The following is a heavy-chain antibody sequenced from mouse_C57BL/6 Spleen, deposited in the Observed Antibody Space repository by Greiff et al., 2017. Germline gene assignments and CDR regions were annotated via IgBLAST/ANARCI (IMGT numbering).Heavy chain of an antibody. Sequence: EVQLVESGGDLVKPGGSLKLSCAASGFTFSSYGMSWVRQPPDKRLEWVATISSGGSYTYYPDSVKGRFTISRDNAKNTLYLQMSSLKSEDTAMYYCARQPYYYGSSPYAMDYWGQGTSVTVSS. V-gene: IGHV5-6*01. CDR3: ARQPYYYGSSPYAMDY. CDR2: ISSGGSYT. J-gene: IGHJ4*01. CDR1: GFTFSSYG. D-gene: IGHD1-1*01.